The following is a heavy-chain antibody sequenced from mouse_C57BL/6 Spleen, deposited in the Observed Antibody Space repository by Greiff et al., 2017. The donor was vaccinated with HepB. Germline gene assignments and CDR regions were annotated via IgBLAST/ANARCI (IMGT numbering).Heavy chain of an antibody. D-gene: IGHD1-1*01. CDR3: ARHEDGFYYYGSSHAMDY. V-gene: IGHV1-62-2*01. J-gene: IGHJ4*01. CDR2: FYPGSGSI. Sequence: QVQLQQSGAELVKPGASVKLSCKASGYTFTEYTIHWVKQRSGQGLEWIGWFYPGSGSIKYNEKFKDKATLPADKSSSTVYMELSRLPSEDSAVYLCARHEDGFYYYGSSHAMDYGGQGTSVTVSS. CDR1: GYTFTEYT.